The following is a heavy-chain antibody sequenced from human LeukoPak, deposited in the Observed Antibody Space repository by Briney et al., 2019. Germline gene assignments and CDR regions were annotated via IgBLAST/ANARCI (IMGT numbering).Heavy chain of an antibody. CDR1: VYTFTSYG. Sequence: SVNVSCKASVYTFTSYGISWVLQAPGQGLEGMGWISAHNGNTNYAQKLQGRVTMTTDTSTSTAYMELRSVRSDDTAVYYCAREGPNMPFDYWGQGTLVTVSS. CDR3: AREGPNMPFDY. V-gene: IGHV1-18*04. J-gene: IGHJ4*02. D-gene: IGHD2-2*01. CDR2: ISAHNGNT.